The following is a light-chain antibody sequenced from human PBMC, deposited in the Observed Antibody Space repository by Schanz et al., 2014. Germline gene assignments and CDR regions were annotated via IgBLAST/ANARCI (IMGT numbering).Light chain of an antibody. CDR2: EVS. J-gene: IGLJ2*01. Sequence: QSVLTQPPSASGSPGQSVTISCTGTSSDVGDYNYVSWYQQHPGKAPKLMIYEVSKRPSGVPDRFSGSKSGNTASLTVSGLQAGDEAEYYCSSYTSSGTPVVFGGGTKLTVL. V-gene: IGLV2-8*01. CDR3: SSYTSSGTPVV. CDR1: SSDVGDYNY.